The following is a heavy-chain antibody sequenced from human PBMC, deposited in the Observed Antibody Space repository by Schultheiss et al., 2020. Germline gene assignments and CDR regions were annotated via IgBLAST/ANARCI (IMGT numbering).Heavy chain of an antibody. CDR3: AREYKGDIVVDYNWFDP. D-gene: IGHD2-2*01. Sequence: ASVKVSCKASGYTFTGYYMHWVRQAPGQGLEWMGRINPNSGGTNYAQKFQGRVTMTRDTSISTAYMELSSLRSEDTAVYYCAREYKGDIVVDYNWFDPWGLNSVGTVS. CDR1: GYTFTGYY. V-gene: IGHV1-2*06. CDR2: INPNSGGT. J-gene: IGHJ5*02.